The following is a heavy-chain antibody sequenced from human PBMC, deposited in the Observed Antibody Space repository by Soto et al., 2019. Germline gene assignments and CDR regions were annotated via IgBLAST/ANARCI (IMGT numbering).Heavy chain of an antibody. CDR3: ARDPAFVASGFFDP. CDR1: GFTFSDYY. CDR2: ISDSGTSI. J-gene: IGHJ5*02. V-gene: IGHV3-11*01. Sequence: GGSLRLSCVASGFTFSDYYMTWIRQAPGKGLEWVSHISDSGTSIYYADSVKGRFTISRDNANKSLYLHMNSLRVEDTAVYYCARDPAFVASGFFDPWGQGTLVTVYS. D-gene: IGHD3-22*01.